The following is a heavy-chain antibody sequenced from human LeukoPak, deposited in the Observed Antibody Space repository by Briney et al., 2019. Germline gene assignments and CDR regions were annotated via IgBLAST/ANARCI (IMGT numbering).Heavy chain of an antibody. CDR2: ISAYNGNT. CDR3: ARAGGDIVVVVAAGEHAFDI. D-gene: IGHD2-15*01. Sequence: ASVTVSCKASGYTITSYGISWVRQAPGQGLEWMGWISAYNGNTNYAQKLQGRVTMTTDTSTSTAYMELRSLRSDDPAVYYCARAGGDIVVVVAAGEHAFDIWGQGTMVTVSS. CDR1: GYTITSYG. V-gene: IGHV1-18*01. J-gene: IGHJ3*02.